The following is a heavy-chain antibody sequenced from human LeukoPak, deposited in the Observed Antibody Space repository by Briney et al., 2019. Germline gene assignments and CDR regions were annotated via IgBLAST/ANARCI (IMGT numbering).Heavy chain of an antibody. CDR1: GGSFSGYY. D-gene: IGHD3-22*01. V-gene: IGHV4-34*01. J-gene: IGHJ4*02. CDR3: ARAYYDSSGYRRYYFDY. Sequence: SETLSLTCAVYGGSFSGYYWSWIRQPPGKGLEWIGEINHSGSTNYNPSLKSRVTISVDTSKNQFSLKLSSVTAADTAVYYCARAYYDSSGYRRYYFDYWGQGTLVTVSS. CDR2: INHSGST.